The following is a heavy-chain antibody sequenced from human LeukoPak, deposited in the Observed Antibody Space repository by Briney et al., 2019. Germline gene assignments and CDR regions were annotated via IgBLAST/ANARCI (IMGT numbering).Heavy chain of an antibody. Sequence: SETLSLTCTVSGGSISSYYWSWIRQPAGKGLEWIGRIYTSGSTNYNPSLESRVTMSVDTSKNQFSLKLSSVTAADTAVYYCARDPVGATNGPYFDLWGRGTLVTVSS. J-gene: IGHJ2*01. CDR1: GGSISSYY. V-gene: IGHV4-4*07. CDR2: IYTSGST. D-gene: IGHD1-26*01. CDR3: ARDPVGATNGPYFDL.